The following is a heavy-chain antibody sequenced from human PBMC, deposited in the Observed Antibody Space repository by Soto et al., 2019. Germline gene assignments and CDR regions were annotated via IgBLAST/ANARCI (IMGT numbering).Heavy chain of an antibody. D-gene: IGHD4-4*01. Sequence: QVQLVQSGAEVKKPGTSVKVSCKASGGTFSSYAISWVRQAPGQGLEWMGGIIPIFGTANYAQKCQGRVTITADESTSTAYMELSSLRSEDTAVYYCARGGYSNFYYYYYGMDVWGQGTTVTVSS. CDR3: ARGGYSNFYYYYYGMDV. V-gene: IGHV1-69*01. CDR1: GGTFSSYA. J-gene: IGHJ6*02. CDR2: IIPIFGTA.